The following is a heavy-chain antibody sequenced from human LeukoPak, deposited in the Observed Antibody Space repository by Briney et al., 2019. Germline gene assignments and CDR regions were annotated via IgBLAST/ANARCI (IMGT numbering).Heavy chain of an antibody. CDR3: ARDCSITSCYRYYFDY. D-gene: IGHD2-2*01. Sequence: SETLSLTCTVSGGSISSYYWSWIRQPAGKGLEWNWRIYTSGSTNYNPSLKSRVTMSVDTSKNQFSLKLSSVTATDTAVYYCARDCSITSCYRYYFDYWGQGTLVTVSS. CDR2: IYTSGST. V-gene: IGHV4-4*07. CDR1: GGSISSYY. J-gene: IGHJ4*02.